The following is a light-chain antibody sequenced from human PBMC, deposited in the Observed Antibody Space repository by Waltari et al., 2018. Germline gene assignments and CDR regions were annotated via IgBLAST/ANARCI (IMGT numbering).Light chain of an antibody. CDR1: QRISSY. CDR3: QQSYSTPPN. CDR2: AAS. Sequence: DIQMTQSPSSLSASVGDRVTITCRASQRISSYLNWYQQKPGKAPKLLIYAASSLQSGVPSRFSGSGSGTDFTLTISSLQPEDFATYYCQQSYSTPPNFGQGTRLEIK. V-gene: IGKV1-39*01. J-gene: IGKJ5*01.